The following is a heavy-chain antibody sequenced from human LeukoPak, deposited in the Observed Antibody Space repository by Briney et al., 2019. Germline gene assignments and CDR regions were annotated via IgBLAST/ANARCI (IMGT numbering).Heavy chain of an antibody. V-gene: IGHV4-39*07. J-gene: IGHJ5*01. CDR3: ARDLASASCPCRWFDY. Sequence: SETLSLTCTVSGGSISSSSYYWGWIRQPPGKGLEWIGSMYYSGNTYYNPSLKSRVTISVDSSKNQFSLKLSSVTAADTAVYYCARDLASASCPCRWFDYWGQGTLVTVSS. D-gene: IGHD2-2*01. CDR2: MYYSGNT. CDR1: GGSISSSSYY.